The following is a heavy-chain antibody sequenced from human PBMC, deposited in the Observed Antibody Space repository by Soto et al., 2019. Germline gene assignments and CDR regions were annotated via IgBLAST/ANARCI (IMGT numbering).Heavy chain of an antibody. Sequence: SETLSLTCAVSGYSISSSNWWAWFRQPPGKGLEWIGYIYYSGTTYYNPSLESRVTISIDKSKNQFSLKLSSVTAADTAVYYCARYDYENNIYSNDYWGQGALVT. CDR3: ARYDYENNIYSNDY. CDR1: GYSISSSNW. D-gene: IGHD3-22*01. CDR2: IYYSGTT. V-gene: IGHV4-28*01. J-gene: IGHJ4*02.